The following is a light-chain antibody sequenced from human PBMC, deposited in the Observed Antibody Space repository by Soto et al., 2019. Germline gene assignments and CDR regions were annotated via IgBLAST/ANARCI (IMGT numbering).Light chain of an antibody. Sequence: DIVMTQSPASLSVSPGDGVTLSCRASQSVASHVAWYQQKPGQGPRLLIHGASTRAVGFPARFSGSGSGTGFTLTISSLHSQHFAFYSCQRYQNWIPQYTFGQGTKLQIK. V-gene: IGKV3-15*01. J-gene: IGKJ2*01. CDR2: GAS. CDR1: QSVASH. CDR3: QRYQNWIPQYT.